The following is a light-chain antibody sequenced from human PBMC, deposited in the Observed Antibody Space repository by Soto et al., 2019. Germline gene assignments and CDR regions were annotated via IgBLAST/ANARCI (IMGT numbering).Light chain of an antibody. CDR3: SSYTSSSTQV. V-gene: IGLV2-14*01. Sequence: QSALTQPASVSGSPGQSITISCTGTSSDVGGYNYVSWYQQHPGKAPKLMICDVSNRPSGVSNRFSGSKSDNTASLTISGLQAEDEADYYCSSYTSSSTQVFGGGTQLTVL. CDR1: SSDVGGYNY. CDR2: DVS. J-gene: IGLJ2*01.